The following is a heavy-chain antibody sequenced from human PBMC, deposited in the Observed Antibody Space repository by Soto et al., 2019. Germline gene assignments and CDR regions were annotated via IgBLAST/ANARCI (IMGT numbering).Heavy chain of an antibody. Sequence: TLSLTCTVSGGSMSRGVYYWSWFRQPPGKGLEWIGYIYYSGSTYYNPSLKSRVTISVDTSKNQFSLKLSSVTAAGTAGYYCARESPVVTDFWGQGTTVTVSS. J-gene: IGHJ6*02. D-gene: IGHD5-18*01. CDR2: IYYSGST. V-gene: IGHV4-30-4*01. CDR1: GGSMSRGVYY. CDR3: ARESPVVTDF.